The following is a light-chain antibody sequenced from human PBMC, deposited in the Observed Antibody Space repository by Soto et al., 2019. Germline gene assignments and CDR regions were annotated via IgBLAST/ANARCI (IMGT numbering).Light chain of an antibody. V-gene: IGKV1-6*01. CDR1: QGIRAD. J-gene: IGKJ2*02. CDR2: AAS. CDR3: LQDYNYPRT. Sequence: AIQMTQSPSSLSASVGDRVTISCRASQGIRADLGWYQHKPGKAPRLLIYAASSLQGGVPSRFSGTGSGTDFTLTINNLKPEDSATYYCLQDYNYPRTFGQGTKLEI.